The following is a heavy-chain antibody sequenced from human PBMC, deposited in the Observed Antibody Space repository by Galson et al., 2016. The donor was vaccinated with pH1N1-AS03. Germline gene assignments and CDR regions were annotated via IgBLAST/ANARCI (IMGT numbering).Heavy chain of an antibody. D-gene: IGHD6-19*01. J-gene: IGHJ4*02. CDR2: LNTGTGDT. CDR1: GYSFISYA. Sequence: SVKVSCKASGYSFISYAIHWVRQAPGQRPEWMGWLNTGTGDTIYSQKFQGRVTITRDTSASTASMELSSLRSEDTAVYYCAKVGIVISSGWYGRFDYWGQGTLVTVSS. CDR3: AKVGIVISSGWYGRFDY. V-gene: IGHV1-3*04.